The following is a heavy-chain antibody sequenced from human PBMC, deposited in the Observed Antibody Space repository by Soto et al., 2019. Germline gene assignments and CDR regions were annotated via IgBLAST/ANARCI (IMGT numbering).Heavy chain of an antibody. CDR3: ARDSHPGIAVAGTYYFDY. Sequence: QVQLVQSGAEVKKPGASVKVSCKASGYTFTSYYMHWVRQAPGQGLEWMGIINPSGGSTSYAQKFQSRVNMTRDTSTSTVYMELSSLRSEDTAVYYCARDSHPGIAVAGTYYFDYWGQGTLVTVSS. CDR1: GYTFTSYY. J-gene: IGHJ4*02. V-gene: IGHV1-46*03. CDR2: INPSGGST. D-gene: IGHD6-19*01.